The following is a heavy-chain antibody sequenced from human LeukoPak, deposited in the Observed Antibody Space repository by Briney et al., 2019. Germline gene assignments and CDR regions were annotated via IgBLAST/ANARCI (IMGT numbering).Heavy chain of an antibody. CDR1: GGTFSSYA. J-gene: IGHJ5*02. V-gene: IGHV1-69*04. CDR3: ARGGGVVITTEGWFDP. Sequence: VKVSCKASGGTFSSYAISWVRQVPGQGLEWMGRIIPILGIANYAQKFQGRVTITADKSTSTAYMELSSLRSEDTAVYYCARGGGVVITTEGWFDPWGQGTLVTVSS. D-gene: IGHD3-22*01. CDR2: IIPILGIA.